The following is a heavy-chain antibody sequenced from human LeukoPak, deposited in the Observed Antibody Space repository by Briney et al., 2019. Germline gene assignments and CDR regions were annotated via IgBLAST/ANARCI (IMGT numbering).Heavy chain of an antibody. Sequence: GGSLRLSCAASGFTFSSYSMNWVRQAPGKGLEWVSSISSSSSYIYYADSVRGRFTVSRDNAKNSLYLQMNSLRAEDTAVYYCARDTAGAFDYWGQGTLVTVSS. CDR3: ARDTAGAFDY. V-gene: IGHV3-21*04. CDR1: GFTFSSYS. D-gene: IGHD1-26*01. J-gene: IGHJ4*02. CDR2: ISSSSSYI.